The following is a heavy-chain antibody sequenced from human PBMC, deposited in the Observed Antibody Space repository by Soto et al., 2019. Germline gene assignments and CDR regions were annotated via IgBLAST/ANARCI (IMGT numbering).Heavy chain of an antibody. CDR2: ISAGSPLI. J-gene: IGHJ4*02. CDR3: ARSPGVGVRGAY. Sequence: GGSLRLSCAGSGFTFSAYNINWVRQAPGKGLEWVSSISAGSPLIYQPDSMKGRFTISRDDARNSVYLHMSGLTAEDTAVYYCARSPGVGVRGAYWGQGTLVTVSS. D-gene: IGHD3-16*01. CDR1: GFTFSAYN. V-gene: IGHV3-21*01.